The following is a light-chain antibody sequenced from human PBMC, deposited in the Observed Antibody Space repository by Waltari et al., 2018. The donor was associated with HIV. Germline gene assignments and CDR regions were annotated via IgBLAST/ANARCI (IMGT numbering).Light chain of an antibody. CDR3: QSYDNSLSAWV. CDR1: SSNHGMGKD. Sequence: QAVLTQPPSGSGAPGQRGTSSGTGSSSNHGMGKDGQGYQQLPATAPKLLVYDNINRPSGVPDRFSGSKSGISASLAITGLQAEDEANYYCQSYDNSLSAWVFGGGTKVTVL. J-gene: IGLJ3*02. CDR2: DNI. V-gene: IGLV1-40*01.